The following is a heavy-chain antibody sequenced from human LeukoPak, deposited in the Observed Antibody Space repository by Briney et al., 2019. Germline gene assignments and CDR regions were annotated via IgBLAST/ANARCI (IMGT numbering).Heavy chain of an antibody. D-gene: IGHD2-21*01. V-gene: IGHV3-7*03. J-gene: IGHJ4*02. CDR1: AFTFSNYW. CDR3: VVTRTRGDH. Sequence: PGGSLRLSCAAAAFTFSNYWMTWDRHAPGKGLEWVANMNQDGSDKYYVNSEKGLFSNSRDNTKNSLFLQMNSLRAEDTAVYYCVVTRTRGDHWGQGTLVTVSS. CDR2: MNQDGSDK.